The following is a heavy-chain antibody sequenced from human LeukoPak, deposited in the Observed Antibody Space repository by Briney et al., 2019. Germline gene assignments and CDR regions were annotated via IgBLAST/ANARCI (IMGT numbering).Heavy chain of an antibody. CDR2: IKSKAYGGTI. CDR1: GFTFSNAW. CDR3: ARDSSGWYGYYYYGMDV. D-gene: IGHD6-19*01. V-gene: IGHV3-15*07. J-gene: IGHJ6*02. Sequence: KTGGSLRLSCAASGFTFSNAWMNWVRQAPGKGLEWVGRIKSKAYGGTIDYAAPVKGRFTISRDNSKNTLYLQMNSLRAEDTAVYYCARDSSGWYGYYYYGMDVWGQGTTVTVSS.